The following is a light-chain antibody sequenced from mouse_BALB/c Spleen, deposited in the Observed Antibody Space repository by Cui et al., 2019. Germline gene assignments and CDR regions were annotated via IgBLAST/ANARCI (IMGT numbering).Light chain of an antibody. V-gene: IGKV19-93*01. CDR1: QDNNKY. CDR3: LQYDNLYT. Sequence: DIQMTESTSSLSASLAGKLTITCKASQDNNKYIAWYQHTPEKGPRLLIHYTSTVQPGIPSRFSGSGSGRDYSISISNLEPEYIASYYWLQYDNLYTFGGGTKLEIK. CDR2: YTS. J-gene: IGKJ2*01.